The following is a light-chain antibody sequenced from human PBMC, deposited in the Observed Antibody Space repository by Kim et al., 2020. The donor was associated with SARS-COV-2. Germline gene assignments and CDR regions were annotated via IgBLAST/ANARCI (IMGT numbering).Light chain of an antibody. Sequence: QSALTQPASVSGSPGQSITISCTGTSSDVGGYNYVSWYQQHPGKAPKLMIYDVSKRPSGVSNRFSGSKSGNTASLTISGLQAEDEADYYWSSYTSSSTVVFGGGTQLTVL. V-gene: IGLV2-14*01. CDR2: DVS. CDR3: SSYTSSSTVV. J-gene: IGLJ2*01. CDR1: SSDVGGYNY.